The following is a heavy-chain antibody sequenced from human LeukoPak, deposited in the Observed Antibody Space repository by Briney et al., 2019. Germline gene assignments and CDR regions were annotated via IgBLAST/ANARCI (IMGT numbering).Heavy chain of an antibody. V-gene: IGHV4-38-2*01. J-gene: IGHJ3*02. Sequence: PSETLSLTCAVSGYSISSGYYWGWIRQPPGKGLEWIGSIYRSGSTYYNPSPKSRVTISVDTSKNQFSLKLSSVTAADTAVYYCASVIAAAGYDAFDIWGQGTMVTVSS. CDR2: IYRSGST. CDR3: ASVIAAAGYDAFDI. CDR1: GYSISSGYY. D-gene: IGHD6-13*01.